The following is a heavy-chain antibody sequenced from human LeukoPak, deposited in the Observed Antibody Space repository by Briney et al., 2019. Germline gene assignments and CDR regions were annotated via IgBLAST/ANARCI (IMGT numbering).Heavy chain of an antibody. CDR2: IYYISNT. CDR3: ARTQSQSGSYRYYFGY. CDR1: GASVGSSGYY. V-gene: IGHV4-61*08. D-gene: IGHD1-26*01. Sequence: SETLSLTCTVSGASVGSSGYYWSWIRQPPGGGLEWIGYIYYISNTNYNPSLKSRVTMSIDPSRNQFSLKVNSVTAADTAVYYCARTQSQSGSYRYYFGYWGQGTLVTVSS. J-gene: IGHJ4*02.